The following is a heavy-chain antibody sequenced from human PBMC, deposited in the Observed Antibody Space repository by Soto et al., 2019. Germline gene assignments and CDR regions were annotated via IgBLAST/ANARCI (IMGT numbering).Heavy chain of an antibody. CDR1: GGTFSSYA. Sequence: SVKVSCKASGGTFSSYAISWVRQAPGQGLEWMGGIIPIFGTANYVQKFQGRVTITADESTSTAYMELSSLRSEDTAVYYCASALSTRGTGHSHRGSSHGYWGQGTLVTVSS. V-gene: IGHV1-69*13. D-gene: IGHD2-8*02. J-gene: IGHJ4*02. CDR2: IIPIFGTA. CDR3: ASALSTRGTGHSHRGSSHGY.